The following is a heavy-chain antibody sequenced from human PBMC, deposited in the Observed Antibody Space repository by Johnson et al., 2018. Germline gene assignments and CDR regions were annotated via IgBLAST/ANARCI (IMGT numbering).Heavy chain of an antibody. Sequence: VQLVESGAEVKKHGESLKISCKGSGYSFTSYWIGWVRQMPGKGLEWMGIIYPGDSDTRYSPSFQGQVTISANKSISTAYLQWSSLKASDTAMYYCARHHGYYYDSSGYSVAFDIWGQGTMVTVSS. CDR2: IYPGDSDT. D-gene: IGHD3-22*01. CDR1: GYSFTSYW. CDR3: ARHHGYYYDSSGYSVAFDI. V-gene: IGHV5-51*01. J-gene: IGHJ3*02.